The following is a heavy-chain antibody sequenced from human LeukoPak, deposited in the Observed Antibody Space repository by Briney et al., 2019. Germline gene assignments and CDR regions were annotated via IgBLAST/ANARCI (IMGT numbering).Heavy chain of an antibody. D-gene: IGHD1-26*01. CDR3: ARDRRGSSSARAFDI. CDR1: GFTFSSYA. CDR2: ISSSSSYI. Sequence: GGSLRLSCAASGFTFSSYAMNWVRQAPGKGLEWVSSISSSSSYIYYADSVKGRFTIPRDNAKNSLYLQMNSLRAEDTAVYYCARDRRGSSSARAFDIWGQGTMVTVSS. J-gene: IGHJ3*02. V-gene: IGHV3-21*01.